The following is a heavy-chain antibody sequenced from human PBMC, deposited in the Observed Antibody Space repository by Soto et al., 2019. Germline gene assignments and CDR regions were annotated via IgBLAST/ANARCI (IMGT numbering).Heavy chain of an antibody. D-gene: IGHD6-19*01. CDR2: IYWDDDK. J-gene: IGHJ4*02. CDR3: XHXPSFVWQWLVHRSLGYFDY. V-gene: IGHV2-5*02. Sequence: QITLKESGPTLVKPTQTLTLTCTFSGFSLSTSGVGVGWIRQPPGKALEWLALIYWDDDKRYSPSLKSRLTITKDTSKNQVVLTXXXXDPVXTXXXXXXHXPSFVWQWLVHRSLGYFDYWGQGTLVTVSS. CDR1: GFSLSTSGVG.